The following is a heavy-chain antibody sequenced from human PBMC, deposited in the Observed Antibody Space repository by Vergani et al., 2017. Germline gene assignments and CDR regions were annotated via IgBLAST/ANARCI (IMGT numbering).Heavy chain of an antibody. CDR1: GGSISSGSYY. J-gene: IGHJ4*02. D-gene: IGHD1-26*01. Sequence: QVQLQESGPGLVKPSQTLSLTCTVSGGSISSGSYYWSWIRQPAGKGLEWIGRIYTSGRTNSNPALKSRVTISVDRSKNQFTLKLSSVTAADTAVYYCEREKGSGSYARWGQGTLVTVSS. CDR3: EREKGSGSYAR. CDR2: IYTSGRT. V-gene: IGHV4-61*02.